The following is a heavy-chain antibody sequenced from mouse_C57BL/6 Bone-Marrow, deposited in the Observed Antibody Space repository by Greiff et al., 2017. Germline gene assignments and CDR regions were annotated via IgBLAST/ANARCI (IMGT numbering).Heavy chain of an antibody. CDR1: GYTFTSYW. CDR3: ARHGSSLFDY. D-gene: IGHD1-1*01. Sequence: VQLQQPGAELVRPGTSVKLSCKASGYTFTSYWMHWVKQRPGQGLEWIGVIDPSDSYTNYNQKFKGKATLTVDTSSSTAYMQLSSLTSEDSAVYYCARHGSSLFDYWGKGTTLTVSS. V-gene: IGHV1-59*01. CDR2: IDPSDSYT. J-gene: IGHJ2*01.